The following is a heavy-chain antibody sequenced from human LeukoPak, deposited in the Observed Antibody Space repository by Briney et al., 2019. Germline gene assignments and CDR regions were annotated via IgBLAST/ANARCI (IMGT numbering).Heavy chain of an antibody. V-gene: IGHV3-20*04. CDR1: GFTFDDYG. D-gene: IGHD3-22*01. CDR2: INWSGGST. Sequence: GGSLRRSCAASGFTFDDYGMSWVRQAPGKGLEWVSGINWSGGSTGYADSVKGRFTISRDNAKNSLYLQMNSLRAEDTALYYCARASHYSDSSDYPDYWGQGTLVTVSS. J-gene: IGHJ4*02. CDR3: ARASHYSDSSDYPDY.